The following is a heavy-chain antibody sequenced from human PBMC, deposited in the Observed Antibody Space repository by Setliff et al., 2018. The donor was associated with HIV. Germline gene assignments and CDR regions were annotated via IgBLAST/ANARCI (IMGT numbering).Heavy chain of an antibody. D-gene: IGHD3-3*01. V-gene: IGHV1-2*02. CDR2: MHPNSGAT. CDR1: GYTFTASY. Sequence: ASVKVSCKTSGYTFTASYLHWVRQAPGQGLQWMGWMHPNSGATKYAQKFRDRVTLTGGTSISTASMKLSSLKSDDTAMYYCATSTPRFFWNGFYQGGFGSRNSHSFENWGQGTLVTVSS. CDR3: ATSTPRFFWNGFYQGGFGSRNSHSFEN. J-gene: IGHJ4*02.